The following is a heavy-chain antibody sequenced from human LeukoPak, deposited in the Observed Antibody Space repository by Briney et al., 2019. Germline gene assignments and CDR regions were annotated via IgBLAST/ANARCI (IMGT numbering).Heavy chain of an antibody. CDR1: GFTFSGYW. D-gene: IGHD3-22*01. CDR2: INLDGSVI. CDR3: ATSDDSSGSD. J-gene: IGHJ4*02. V-gene: IGHV3-7*01. Sequence: PGGSLRLSCAASGFTFSGYWMSWVRQAPGKGLEWVANINLDGSVIHYVDSAKGRFTISRDNAKNSLYLQMNYLRAEDTAFYYCATSDDSSGSDWGQGTLVTVSS.